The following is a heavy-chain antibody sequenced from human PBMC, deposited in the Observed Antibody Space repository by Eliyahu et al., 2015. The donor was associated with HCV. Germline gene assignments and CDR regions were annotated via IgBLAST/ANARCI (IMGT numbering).Heavy chain of an antibody. V-gene: IGHV3-23*01. CDR1: TFPFSSYA. CDR2: ITDGDDRT. D-gene: IGHD5-18*01. Sequence: EGQLLESGGGLVQPGGSLRLSCAVSTFPFSSYAMSWVRQAPGKGLEWVSSITDGDDRTYYADSVKGRFTISRDNSKNTLYLQMNSLRAEDTAIYYCAQDPAMVFWGQGTMITVSS. CDR3: AQDPAMVF. J-gene: IGHJ3*01.